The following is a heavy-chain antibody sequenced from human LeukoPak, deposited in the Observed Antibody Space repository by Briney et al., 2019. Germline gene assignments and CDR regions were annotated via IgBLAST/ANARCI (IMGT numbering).Heavy chain of an antibody. V-gene: IGHV3-23*01. CDR3: ANHLLN. CDR2: ISGRGANT. D-gene: IGHD2/OR15-2a*01. CDR1: GFTFSSYA. Sequence: PGGSLRLSCATSGFTFSSYAMSWVRQAPGKGLEWVSSISGRGANTHYADSVKGRFTISGDYSKNTLNLQMNSLRAEDTAVYYCANHLLNWGQGTLVTVSS. J-gene: IGHJ4*02.